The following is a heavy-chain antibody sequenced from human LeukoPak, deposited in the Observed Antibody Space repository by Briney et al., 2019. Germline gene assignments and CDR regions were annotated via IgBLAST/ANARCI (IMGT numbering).Heavy chain of an antibody. CDR1: GGSFSGYY. V-gene: IGHV4-34*01. J-gene: IGHJ4*02. Sequence: SETLSLTCAVYGGSFSGYYWSWIRQPPGKGLEWIGEINHSGSTNYNPSLKSRVTISVDTSKNQFSLKLSSVTAADTAVYYCARGCAVRFWRPRAHDYWGQGTLVTVSS. D-gene: IGHD3-3*01. CDR2: INHSGST. CDR3: ARGCAVRFWRPRAHDY.